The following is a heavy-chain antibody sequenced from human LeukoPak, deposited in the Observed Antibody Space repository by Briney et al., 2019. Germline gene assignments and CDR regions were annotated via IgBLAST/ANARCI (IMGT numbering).Heavy chain of an antibody. CDR2: ISSSGSTI. Sequence: PGGSQRLSCAASGFTFSDYYMSWIRQAPGKGLEWVSYISSSGSTIDYADSVKGRFTISRDNAKNSLYLQMNSLRAEDTAVYYCARNRATYNWFDPWGQGTLVTVPS. CDR1: GFTFSDYY. CDR3: ARNRATYNWFDP. V-gene: IGHV3-11*01. D-gene: IGHD3-10*01. J-gene: IGHJ5*02.